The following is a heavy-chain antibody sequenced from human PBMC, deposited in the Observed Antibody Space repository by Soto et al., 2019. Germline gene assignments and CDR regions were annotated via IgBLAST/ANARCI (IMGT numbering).Heavy chain of an antibody. Sequence: SETLSLTCTVSGGSISSYYCSWIRQPPGKGLEWIGYIYYSGSTNYNPSLKSRVTISVDTSKNQFSLKLSSVTAADTAVYYCAGGLGYYYDISGSPPDYWGQGTLVTVSS. CDR2: IYYSGST. CDR3: AGGLGYYYDISGSPPDY. CDR1: GGSISSYY. J-gene: IGHJ4*02. D-gene: IGHD3-22*01. V-gene: IGHV4-59*01.